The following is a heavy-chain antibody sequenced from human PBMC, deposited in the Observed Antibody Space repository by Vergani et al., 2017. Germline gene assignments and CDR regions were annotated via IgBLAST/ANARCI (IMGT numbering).Heavy chain of an antibody. CDR1: GGSFSGYY. D-gene: IGHD1-14*01. CDR3: ARAPTLGPSEMGYYYYGMDV. J-gene: IGHJ6*02. CDR2: INHSGST. Sequence: QVQLQQWGAGLLKPSETLSLTCAVYGGSFSGYYWSWIRQPPGKGLEWIREINHSGSTNYNPSLKSRVTISVDTSKNQFSLKLSSVTAADTAVYYCARAPTLGPSEMGYYYYGMDVWGQGP. V-gene: IGHV4-34*01.